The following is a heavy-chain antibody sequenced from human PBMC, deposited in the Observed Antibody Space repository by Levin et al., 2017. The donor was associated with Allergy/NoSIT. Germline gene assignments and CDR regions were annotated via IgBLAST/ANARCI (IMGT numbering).Heavy chain of an antibody. J-gene: IGHJ5*02. CDR1: GFTFRSYR. V-gene: IGHV3-21*01. CDR2: ISSSSSYL. Sequence: ASVKVSCAASGFTFRSYRMNWVRQAPGKGLDWVSSISSSSSYLYYADSVKGRFTISRDNAKNSLYLQMNSLRAEDTAVYYCAREGPSDSSGYLSGSFDPWGQGTLVSVSS. D-gene: IGHD3-22*01. CDR3: AREGPSDSSGYLSGSFDP.